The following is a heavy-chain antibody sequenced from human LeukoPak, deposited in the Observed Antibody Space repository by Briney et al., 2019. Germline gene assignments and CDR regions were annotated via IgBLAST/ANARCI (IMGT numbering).Heavy chain of an antibody. V-gene: IGHV3-66*01. D-gene: IGHD1-26*01. CDR3: ARDPRVGHSGMDV. Sequence: GGSLRLSCAASGSTVSSNYMNWVRQAPGKGLEWISTIFSDDTTYYADSVKGRFIISRDNSKNTLYLQMSSLRVEDTAVYYCARDPRVGHSGMDVWGQGTTVTVSS. CDR1: GSTVSSNY. CDR2: IFSDDTT. J-gene: IGHJ6*02.